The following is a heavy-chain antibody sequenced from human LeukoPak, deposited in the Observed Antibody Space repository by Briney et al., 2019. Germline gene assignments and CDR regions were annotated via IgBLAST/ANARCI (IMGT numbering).Heavy chain of an antibody. J-gene: IGHJ4*02. V-gene: IGHV3-23*01. Sequence: GGSLRLSCAASGFTFSTYNMNWVRQAPGKGLEWVSAISPGGSGTYYADSVKGRFTISRDKSKNTLYVQMNSLRAEDTAVYYCAKGGASGHYYFDCWGQGSLVTVSS. D-gene: IGHD6-19*01. CDR1: GFTFSTYN. CDR2: ISPGGSGT. CDR3: AKGGASGHYYFDC.